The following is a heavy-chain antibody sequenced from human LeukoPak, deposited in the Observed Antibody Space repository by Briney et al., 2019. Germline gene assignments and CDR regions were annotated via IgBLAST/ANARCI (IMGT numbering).Heavy chain of an antibody. CDR3: ARGRVTDRYYYYYMDV. V-gene: IGHV3-74*01. J-gene: IGHJ6*03. D-gene: IGHD2-21*02. CDR1: GFTFSSYW. CDR2: INTDGSST. Sequence: PGGSLRLSCAASGFTFSSYWMHWVRQAPGKGLVWASRINTDGSSTSYADSVKGRFTISRDNAKNTLYLQMNSLRAEDTAVYYCARGRVTDRYYYYYMDVWGKGTTVTVSS.